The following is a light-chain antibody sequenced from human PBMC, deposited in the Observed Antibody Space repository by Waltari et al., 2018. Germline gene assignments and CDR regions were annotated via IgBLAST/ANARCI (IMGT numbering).Light chain of an antibody. V-gene: IGKV3-15*01. CDR3: QQYNNRPYT. CDR1: QTLTSY. CDR2: GAS. Sequence: EIVMTQSPATLSVSRGERATLPCRASQTLTSYLAWYQQKPGQAPRLLIYGASIRATGIPARFSGSGSGTQFTLTISNLQSEDFVVYYCQQYNNRPYTFGQGTKLEIK. J-gene: IGKJ2*01.